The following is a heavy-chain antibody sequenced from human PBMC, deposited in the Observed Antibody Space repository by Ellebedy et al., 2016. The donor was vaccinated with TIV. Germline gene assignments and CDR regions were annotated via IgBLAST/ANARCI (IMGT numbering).Heavy chain of an antibody. D-gene: IGHD6-13*01. J-gene: IGHJ4*02. CDR3: AKGLSGIAAVDY. V-gene: IGHV3-23*01. CDR1: GFTFSSYA. Sequence: GESLKISCAASGFTFSSYAMSWVRQAPGKGLEWVSAISGSGGSTYYADSVKGRFTISRDNSKNTLYLQMNSLRAEDTAVYYCAKGLSGIAAVDYWGQGTLVTVSS. CDR2: ISGSGGST.